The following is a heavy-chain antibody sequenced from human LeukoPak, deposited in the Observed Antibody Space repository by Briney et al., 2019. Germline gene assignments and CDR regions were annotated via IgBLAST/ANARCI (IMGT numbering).Heavy chain of an antibody. CDR2: MNPNSGNT. J-gene: IGHJ4*02. D-gene: IGHD3-10*01. CDR1: GYTFTSYD. Sequence: ASVKVSCKASGYTFTSYDINWVRQATGQGLEWMGWMNPNSGNTGYAQKFQGRVTMTRNTSISTAYMELNSLRAEDTAVYYCAKDETMVRGGSRPYWGQGTLVTVSS. CDR3: AKDETMVRGGSRPY. V-gene: IGHV1-8*01.